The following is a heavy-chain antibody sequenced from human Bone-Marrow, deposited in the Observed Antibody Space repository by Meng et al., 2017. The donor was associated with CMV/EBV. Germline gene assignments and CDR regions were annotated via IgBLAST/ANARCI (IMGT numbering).Heavy chain of an antibody. V-gene: IGHV4-61*01. J-gene: IGHJ4*02. CDR1: GGPVSSGSYY. CDR3: ARDHQDCSSTSCYSGCDY. D-gene: IGHD2-2*02. Sequence: SETLSLTCTVSGGPVSSGSYYWSWIRQPPGKGLEWIGYIYYSGSTNYNPSLKSRVTISVDTSKNQFSLKLSSVTAADTAVYYCARDHQDCSSTSCYSGCDYWGEGTLVTFSS. CDR2: IYYSGST.